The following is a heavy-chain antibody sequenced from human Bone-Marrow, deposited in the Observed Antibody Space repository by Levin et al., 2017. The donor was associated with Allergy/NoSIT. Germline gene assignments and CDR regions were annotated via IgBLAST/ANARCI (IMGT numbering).Heavy chain of an antibody. V-gene: IGHV1-69*01. Sequence: KISCKASGGTFSSYAISWVRQAPGQGLEWMGGIIPIFGTANYAQKFQGRVTITADESTSTAYMELSSLRSEDTAVYYCARITYYYDSSGYYSPAGGMDVWGQGTTVTVSS. CDR2: IIPIFGTA. CDR1: GGTFSSYA. CDR3: ARITYYYDSSGYYSPAGGMDV. J-gene: IGHJ6*02. D-gene: IGHD3-22*01.